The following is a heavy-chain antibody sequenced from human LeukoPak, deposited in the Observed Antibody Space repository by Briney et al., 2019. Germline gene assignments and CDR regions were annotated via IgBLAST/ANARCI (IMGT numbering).Heavy chain of an antibody. J-gene: IGHJ4*02. CDR1: GFTLSSFT. CDR2: IRYDGSNK. D-gene: IGHD1-26*01. V-gene: IGHV3-30*04. CDR3: AKDAGWWELLPYYFDY. Sequence: GRSLRLSCAASGFTLSSFTMHWVRHNPGKGLEWVAVIRYDGSNKYYADSVKGRFTISRDNSKNTLYLQMNSLRAEDTAVYYCAKDAGWWELLPYYFDYWGQGTLVTVSS.